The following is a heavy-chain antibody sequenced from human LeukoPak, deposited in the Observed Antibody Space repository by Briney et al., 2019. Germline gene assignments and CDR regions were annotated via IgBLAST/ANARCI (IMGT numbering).Heavy chain of an antibody. J-gene: IGHJ4*02. V-gene: IGHV1-24*01. Sequence: ASVKVSCRVSGYTLTELSMHWVRQAPGKGLEWMGGFDPEDGETIYAQKFQGRVTMTEDTSTDTAYMELSSLRSEDTAVYYCATDLSPGWKEGFDYWGQGTLVTVSS. CDR2: FDPEDGET. D-gene: IGHD1-1*01. CDR3: ATDLSPGWKEGFDY. CDR1: GYTLTELS.